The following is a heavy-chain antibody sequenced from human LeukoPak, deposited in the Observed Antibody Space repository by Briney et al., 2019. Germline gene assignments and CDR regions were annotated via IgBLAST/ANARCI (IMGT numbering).Heavy chain of an antibody. CDR3: ARVGYDFWSGYRFDP. V-gene: IGHV1-8*03. CDR1: GYTFTSYD. CDR2: MNPNSGNT. J-gene: IGHJ5*02. D-gene: IGHD3-3*01. Sequence: ASVKVSCKAFGYTFTSYDINWVRQATGQGLEWMGWMNPNSGNTGYAQKFQGRVTITRNTSISTAYMELSSLRSEDTAVYYCARVGYDFWSGYRFDPWGQGTLVTVSS.